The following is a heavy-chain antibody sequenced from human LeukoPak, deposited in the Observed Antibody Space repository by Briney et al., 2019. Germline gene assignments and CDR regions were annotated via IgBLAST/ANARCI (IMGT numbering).Heavy chain of an antibody. V-gene: IGHV1-3*01. CDR3: ARGGCSSTSCYFPTKDAFDI. Sequence: ASVTVSCKASGYTFTSYAMHWVRQAPGQRLEWMGWINAGNGNTKYSQKFQGRVTITRDTSASTAYMELSSLRSEDTAVYYCARGGCSSTSCYFPTKDAFDIWGQGTMVTVSS. CDR1: GYTFTSYA. J-gene: IGHJ3*02. CDR2: INAGNGNT. D-gene: IGHD2-2*01.